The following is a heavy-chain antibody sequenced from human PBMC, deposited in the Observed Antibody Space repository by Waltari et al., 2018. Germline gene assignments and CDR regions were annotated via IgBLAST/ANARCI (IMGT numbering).Heavy chain of an antibody. J-gene: IGHJ4*02. Sequence: QVQLVESGGGVVQPGRSLRLSFAASGFTFSSYAMHWVRQAPGKGLEWVAVISYDGSNKYYADSVKGRFTISRDNSKNTLYLQMNSLRAEDTAVYYCARAASYSSPSGDYWGQGTLVTVSS. CDR1: GFTFSSYA. CDR3: ARAASYSSPSGDY. CDR2: ISYDGSNK. D-gene: IGHD6-13*01. V-gene: IGHV3-30-3*01.